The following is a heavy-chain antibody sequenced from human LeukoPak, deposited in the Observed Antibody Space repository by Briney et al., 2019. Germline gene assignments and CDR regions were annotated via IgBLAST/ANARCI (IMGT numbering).Heavy chain of an antibody. J-gene: IGHJ4*02. D-gene: IGHD6-19*01. Sequence: PGGSLRLSCAGSGFIFSNYWMHWVRQAPRKGLVWVSRINTDGSSTSYADSLKGRFTISRDNAKNTLYLQMNSLGVEDTAVYYCARASIAVPGSGDYWGQGTLVTVSS. CDR2: INTDGSST. CDR3: ARASIAVPGSGDY. CDR1: GFIFSNYW. V-gene: IGHV3-74*01.